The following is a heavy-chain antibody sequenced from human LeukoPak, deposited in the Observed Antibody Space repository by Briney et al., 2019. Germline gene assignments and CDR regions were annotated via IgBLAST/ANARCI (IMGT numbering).Heavy chain of an antibody. V-gene: IGHV1-2*02. Sequence: ASVKVSCKASGYTFTGYYMHWVRQAPGQGLEWMGWINPNSGGTNYAQKFQGRVTMTRDTSISTAYMELSRLRSDDTAVYYCARDLDFNDAFDIWGQGTMVTVSS. J-gene: IGHJ3*02. D-gene: IGHD3/OR15-3a*01. CDR3: ARDLDFNDAFDI. CDR2: INPNSGGT. CDR1: GYTFTGYY.